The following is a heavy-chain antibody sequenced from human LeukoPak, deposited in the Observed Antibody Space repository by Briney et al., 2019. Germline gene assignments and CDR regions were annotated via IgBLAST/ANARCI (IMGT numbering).Heavy chain of an antibody. Sequence: ASVKVSCKASGYTFTDYYINWVRQAPGQGLEWMGWINPNSGDTNYAQKFQDRVTMTRDTSISTAYIELNLLRSDDTAVYYCARGDYYGSPKVVAAWGQGTLVTVPS. CDR1: GYTFTDYY. D-gene: IGHD3-10*01. CDR2: INPNSGDT. V-gene: IGHV1-2*02. J-gene: IGHJ5*02. CDR3: ARGDYYGSPKVVAA.